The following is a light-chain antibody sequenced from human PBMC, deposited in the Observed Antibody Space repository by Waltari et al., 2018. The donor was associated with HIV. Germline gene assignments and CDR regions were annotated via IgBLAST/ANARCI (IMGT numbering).Light chain of an antibody. CDR3: QQYNNWPGIT. V-gene: IGKV3-15*01. CDR2: GAS. CDR1: QSINNN. J-gene: IGKJ3*01. Sequence: EIVMTQSPATLSVSPGERATLSCRASQSINNNLAWYQQKPGQAPRLLIYGASTGATGIPARVSGSGSGTEFTLTISSLQSEDFAVYYCQQYNNWPGITFGPGTKVDIK.